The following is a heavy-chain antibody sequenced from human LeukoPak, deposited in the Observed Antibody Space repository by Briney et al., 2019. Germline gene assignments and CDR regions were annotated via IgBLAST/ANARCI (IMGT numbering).Heavy chain of an antibody. CDR1: GYTFTSYD. CDR3: ARSGGYYDSSGYYQEY. D-gene: IGHD3-22*01. V-gene: IGHV1-2*02. Sequence: ASVKVSCKASGYTFTSYDINWVRQAPGQGLEWMGWINPNSGGTNYAQKFQGRVTMTRDTSISTAYMELSRLRSDDTAVYYCARSGGYYDSSGYYQEYWGQGTLVTVSS. J-gene: IGHJ4*02. CDR2: INPNSGGT.